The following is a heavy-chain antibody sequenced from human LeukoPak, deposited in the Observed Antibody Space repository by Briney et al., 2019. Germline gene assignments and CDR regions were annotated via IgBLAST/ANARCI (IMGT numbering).Heavy chain of an antibody. V-gene: IGHV4-34*01. Sequence: PGGSLRLSCAASGFTFSSYNMNWIRQPPGKGLEWIGEINHSGSTNYNPSLKSRVTISVDTSKNQFSLKLSSVTAADTAVYYCARHAGYGSSWYWFDPWGQGTLVTVSS. D-gene: IGHD6-13*01. CDR1: GFTFSSYN. J-gene: IGHJ5*02. CDR2: INHSGST. CDR3: ARHAGYGSSWYWFDP.